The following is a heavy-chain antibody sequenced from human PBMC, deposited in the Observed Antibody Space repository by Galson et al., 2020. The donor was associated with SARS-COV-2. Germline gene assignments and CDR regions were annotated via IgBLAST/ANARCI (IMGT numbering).Heavy chain of an antibody. CDR2: ISSSSSYI. J-gene: IGHJ6*03. Sequence: GGSLRLSCAASGFTFSSYSMNWVRQAPGKGLEWVSSISSSSSYIYYADSVKGRFTISRDNAKNSLYLQMNSLRAEDTAVYYCARDWYCSSTRCYLYYYYYMDVWGKGTTVPVSS. D-gene: IGHD2-2*01. CDR3: ARDWYCSSTRCYLYYYYYMDV. V-gene: IGHV3-21*01. CDR1: GFTFSSYS.